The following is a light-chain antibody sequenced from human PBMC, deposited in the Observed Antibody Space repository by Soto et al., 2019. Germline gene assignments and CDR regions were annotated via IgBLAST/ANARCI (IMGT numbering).Light chain of an antibody. CDR2: GAS. J-gene: IGKJ1*01. V-gene: IGKV3-15*01. CDR3: QQYNNWPRT. CDR1: QSVSSN. Sequence: EIVMTQSPATLSVSPGERATLSCRASQSVSSNLAWYQEKPGQAPRLLIYGASTRATGIPARFSGSGSGTEFTLNIRSLQSEDFSVYYGQQYNNWPRTFGQGTKVEI.